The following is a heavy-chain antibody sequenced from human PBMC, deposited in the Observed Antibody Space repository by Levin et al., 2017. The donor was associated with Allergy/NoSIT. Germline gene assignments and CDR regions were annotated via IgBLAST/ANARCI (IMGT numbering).Heavy chain of an antibody. Sequence: PGGSLRLSCTVSGGTISSSSNYWGWIRPPPGKGLEWIGSIYYSGSAHYNPFLKSRVTISVDTSKNQFSLKLSAVTAADTAVYYCARDSSGYYYGIDYWGQGTLVTVSS. CDR2: IYYSGSA. D-gene: IGHD3-22*01. CDR1: GGTISSSSNY. V-gene: IGHV4-39*07. J-gene: IGHJ4*02. CDR3: ARDSSGYYYGIDY.